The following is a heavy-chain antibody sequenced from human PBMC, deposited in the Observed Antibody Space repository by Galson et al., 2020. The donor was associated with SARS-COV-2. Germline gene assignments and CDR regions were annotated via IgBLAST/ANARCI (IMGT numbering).Heavy chain of an antibody. Sequence: SVQVSCKASGSTLSSYAISWVRQAPGQGLEWMGGIIPIFGTANYAQKVQGRVTITADESTSTAYMELSSLRSEDTAVYYCARDGSSSWTRWWFDPWGQGTLVTVSS. J-gene: IGHJ5*02. CDR1: GSTLSSYA. V-gene: IGHV1-69*13. CDR2: IIPIFGTA. CDR3: ARDGSSSWTRWWFDP. D-gene: IGHD6-13*01.